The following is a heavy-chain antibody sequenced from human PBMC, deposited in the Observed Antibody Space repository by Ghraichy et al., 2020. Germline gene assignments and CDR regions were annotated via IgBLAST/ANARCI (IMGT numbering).Heavy chain of an antibody. CDR1: GFTFSSYG. J-gene: IGHJ3*02. D-gene: IGHD3-3*01. CDR3: AKLIRFLEWLSLTDDAFDI. Sequence: GGSLRLSCAASGFTFSSYGMHWVRQAPGKGLEWVAVISYDGSNKYYADSVKGRFTISRDNSKNTLYLQMNSLRAEDTAVYYCAKLIRFLEWLSLTDDAFDIWGQGTMVTVSS. V-gene: IGHV3-30*18. CDR2: ISYDGSNK.